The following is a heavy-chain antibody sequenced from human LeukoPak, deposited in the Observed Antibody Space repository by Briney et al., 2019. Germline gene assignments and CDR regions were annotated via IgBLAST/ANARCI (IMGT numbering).Heavy chain of an antibody. Sequence: GGSLRLPCAASGFTFSSYAMNWVRQAPGKGLEWVSSISGSGGSTYYADSVKGRFTISRDNSKNTLYLQMNSLRAEDTAVYYCARVEKAAAGTVYFDYWGQGTLVTVSS. CDR3: ARVEKAAAGTVYFDY. D-gene: IGHD6-13*01. CDR2: ISGSGGST. V-gene: IGHV3-23*01. CDR1: GFTFSSYA. J-gene: IGHJ4*02.